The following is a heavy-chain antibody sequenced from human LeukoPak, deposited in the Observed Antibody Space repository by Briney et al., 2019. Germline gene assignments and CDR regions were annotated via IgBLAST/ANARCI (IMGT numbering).Heavy chain of an antibody. CDR1: GGSISSYY. CDR3: ARAVIVVAAATQRNWFDP. J-gene: IGHJ5*02. D-gene: IGHD2-15*01. CDR2: IYYSGNT. Sequence: PSETLSLTCTVSGGSISSYYWSWIRQSPGKGLEWIGYIYYSGNTNYNPSLKSRVTISVDTSKNQFSLKLSSVTAADTAIYYCARAVIVVAAATQRNWFDPWGQGTLVTVSS. V-gene: IGHV4-59*12.